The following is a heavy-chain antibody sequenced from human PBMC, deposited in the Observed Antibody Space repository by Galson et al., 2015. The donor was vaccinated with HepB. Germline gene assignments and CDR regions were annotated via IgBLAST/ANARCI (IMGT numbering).Heavy chain of an antibody. J-gene: IGHJ6*02. V-gene: IGHV3-49*04. CDR1: GFDFGDYA. D-gene: IGHD2-8*01. CDR3: SKTNGEYYYYGMAV. CDR2: IRSYSYGGTS. Sequence: SLRLSCAASGFDFGDYAMSWVRQAPGKGLEWVGFIRSYSYGGTSVYAASVKGRFTISRDDSKSIAYLQMNSLKTEDTAVYYCSKTNGEYYYYGMAVWGQGTAVTVSS.